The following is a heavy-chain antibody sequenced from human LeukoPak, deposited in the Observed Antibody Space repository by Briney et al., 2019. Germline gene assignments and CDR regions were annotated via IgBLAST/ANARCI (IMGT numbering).Heavy chain of an antibody. Sequence: GGSLRLSCAASGFMFSSYGMHWVRQAPGKGLEWVAVISYDGSNKYYADPVKGRFTISRDNAKNSLYLQMNSLRAEDTAVYYCARVYYYDSSGYWGVDYWGQGTLVTVSS. CDR2: ISYDGSNK. D-gene: IGHD3-22*01. CDR3: ARVYYYDSSGYWGVDY. V-gene: IGHV3-30*03. J-gene: IGHJ4*02. CDR1: GFMFSSYG.